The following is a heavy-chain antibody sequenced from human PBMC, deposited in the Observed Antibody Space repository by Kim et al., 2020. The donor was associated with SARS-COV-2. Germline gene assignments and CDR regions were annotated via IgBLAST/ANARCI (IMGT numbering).Heavy chain of an antibody. CDR2: ITWNSGNI. V-gene: IGHV3-9*01. J-gene: IGHJ5*01. D-gene: IGHD2-8*01. CDR3: ARAVNEFDS. CDR1: GFIFNNYA. Sequence: GGSLRLSCAASGFIFNNYAMHWVRLAPGKGLEWVSGITWNSGNIGYADSVKGRFTISRDNAKNSLILQMNSLTPEDTALYYCARAVNEFDSCGQGVMVTV.